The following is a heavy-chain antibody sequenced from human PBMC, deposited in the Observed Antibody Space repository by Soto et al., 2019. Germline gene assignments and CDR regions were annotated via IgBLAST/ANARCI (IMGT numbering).Heavy chain of an antibody. Sequence: QVQLVESGGGVVQPGRSLRLSCAASGFTFSDYGMHWVRQAPGKGLEWVARIWDDGSNENYADSVKGRFTISRDNAKSMLDLQMNSLRAEDTAVYYCARERRFLEWSVSYGMDVWGQGTTVTVSS. J-gene: IGHJ6*02. CDR1: GFTFSDYG. CDR3: ARERRFLEWSVSYGMDV. V-gene: IGHV3-33*01. CDR2: IWDDGSNE. D-gene: IGHD3-3*01.